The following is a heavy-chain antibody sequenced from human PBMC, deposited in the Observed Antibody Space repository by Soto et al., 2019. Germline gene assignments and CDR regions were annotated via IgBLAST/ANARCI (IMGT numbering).Heavy chain of an antibody. J-gene: IGHJ6*02. CDR1: GGTISSYA. Sequence: QVQLVQSGAEVKKPGSSVKVSCKASGGTISSYAISWVRQAPGQGLEWMGGIIPIFGTANYAQKFQGRVTLTADKSTSTAYMELSSLRSEDTAVYYCARDLPNYYDTSGYYWVTQYGMDVWGQGTTVTVSS. V-gene: IGHV1-69*06. CDR3: ARDLPNYYDTSGYYWVTQYGMDV. CDR2: IIPIFGTA. D-gene: IGHD3-22*01.